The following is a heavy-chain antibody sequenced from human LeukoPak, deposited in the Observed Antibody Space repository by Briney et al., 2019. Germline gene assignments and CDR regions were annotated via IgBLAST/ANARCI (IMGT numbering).Heavy chain of an antibody. V-gene: IGHV4-39*01. CDR1: GGSISSGGYS. D-gene: IGHD1-26*01. CDR3: ARGLVGASKHFDY. J-gene: IGHJ4*02. Sequence: PSETLSLTCAVSGGSISSGGYSWGWIRQPPGKGLEWIGSIYYSGSTYYNPSLKSRVTISVDTSKNQFSLKLSSVTAADTAVYYCARGLVGASKHFDYWGQGTLVTVSS. CDR2: IYYSGST.